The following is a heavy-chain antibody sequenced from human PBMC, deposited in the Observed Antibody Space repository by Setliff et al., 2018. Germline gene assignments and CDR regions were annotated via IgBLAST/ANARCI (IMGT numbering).Heavy chain of an antibody. J-gene: IGHJ4*02. CDR2: IVPVLDIT. V-gene: IGHV1-69*02. D-gene: IGHD3-3*02. CDR3: ARHPPPPNYCADIFDLSGY. Sequence: GASVKVSCKASGGPLSNYSFSWVRQAPGQGLEWMGRIVPVLDITRYSQKFQGRVTITADKSTGIIYMELTSLRSDDTAVYYCARHPPPPNYCADIFDLSGYWGQGTLVTVSS. CDR1: GGPLSNYS.